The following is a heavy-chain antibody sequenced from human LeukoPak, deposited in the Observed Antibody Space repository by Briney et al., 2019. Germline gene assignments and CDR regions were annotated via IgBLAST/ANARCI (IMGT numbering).Heavy chain of an antibody. CDR2: IYSGGST. CDR3: ASGSKDDYYYGMDV. D-gene: IGHD5-24*01. J-gene: IGHJ6*02. CDR1: GFTVSSNY. V-gene: IGHV3-53*01. Sequence: GGSLRLSCAASGFTVSSNYMTWVRQAPGKGPEWVSVIYSGGSTDYADSVKGRFTISRDKSKNTVYVQMSSLRTEDTAVYYCASGSKDDYYYGMDVWGQGTTVTVSS.